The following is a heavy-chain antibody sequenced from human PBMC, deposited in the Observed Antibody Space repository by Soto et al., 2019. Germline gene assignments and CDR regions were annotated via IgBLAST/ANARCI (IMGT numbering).Heavy chain of an antibody. CDR1: GYTFTSYD. V-gene: IGHV1-8*01. Sequence: AASVKVSCKASGYTFTSYDINWVRQATGQGLEWMGWMNPNSGNTGYAQKFQGRVTMTRNTSISTAYMELSSLRSEDTAVYYCARGRAVVRWLKTWNAFDIWGQGTMVTVSS. D-gene: IGHD2-15*01. CDR3: ARGRAVVRWLKTWNAFDI. CDR2: MNPNSGNT. J-gene: IGHJ3*02.